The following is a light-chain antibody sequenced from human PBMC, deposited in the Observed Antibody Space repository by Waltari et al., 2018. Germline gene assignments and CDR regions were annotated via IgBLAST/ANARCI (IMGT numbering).Light chain of an antibody. J-gene: IGLJ3*02. Sequence: QPVLTQPPSSSASPGESARLTCTLPSGINVGDFNIYWYQQTPGSPPRFLLYYNSDSEKAQGSGVPSRFSGSKDASANAGILLISGLQSEDEADYYCMFWPSNVWVFGGGTKLTVL. V-gene: IGLV5-37*01. CDR3: MFWPSNVWV. CDR2: YNSDSEK. CDR1: SGINVGDFN.